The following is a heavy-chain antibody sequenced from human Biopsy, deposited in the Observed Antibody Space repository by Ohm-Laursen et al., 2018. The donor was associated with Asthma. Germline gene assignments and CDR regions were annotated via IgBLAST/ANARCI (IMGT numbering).Heavy chain of an antibody. CDR3: ARIRQCYCGPSSCLNYGVDV. D-gene: IGHD2-21*01. V-gene: IGHV2-70*01. CDR2: IDSDADK. J-gene: IGHJ6*02. Sequence: QTLSLTCTVSLASIDTGGSSGGYYWTWIRQPPGKALEWHALIDSDADKYYNRSLRTRLTISKGTSKNLVVLTMTNMDPVDTATYYCARIRQCYCGPSSCLNYGVDVWGQGTTVTVSS. CDR1: LASIDTGGSS.